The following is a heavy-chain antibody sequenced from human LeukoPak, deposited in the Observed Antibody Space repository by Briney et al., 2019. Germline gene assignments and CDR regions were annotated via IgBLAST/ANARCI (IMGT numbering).Heavy chain of an antibody. J-gene: IGHJ4*02. Sequence: WGSLRLSCAASGFTVSSYEMNWVRQAPGKGLEWVSYISSSGSTIYYADSVKGRFTISRDNAKNSLYLQMNSLRAEDTAVYYCARGTVANFDYWGQGTLVTVSS. CDR1: GFTVSSYE. D-gene: IGHD5-12*01. CDR2: ISSSGSTI. CDR3: ARGTVANFDY. V-gene: IGHV3-48*03.